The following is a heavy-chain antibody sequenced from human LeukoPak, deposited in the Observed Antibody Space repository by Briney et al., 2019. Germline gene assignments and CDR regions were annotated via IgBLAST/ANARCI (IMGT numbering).Heavy chain of an antibody. Sequence: GGSLRLSCAASGFTSSSYAMSWVRQAPGKGLEWVSAISGSGGSTYYADSVKGRFTISRDNSKNALYLQMNSLRAEDTAVYYCAKGPYDILIASQYPYDYWGQGTLVTVSS. CDR3: AKGPYDILIASQYPYDY. J-gene: IGHJ4*02. D-gene: IGHD3-9*01. V-gene: IGHV3-23*01. CDR2: ISGSGGST. CDR1: GFTSSSYA.